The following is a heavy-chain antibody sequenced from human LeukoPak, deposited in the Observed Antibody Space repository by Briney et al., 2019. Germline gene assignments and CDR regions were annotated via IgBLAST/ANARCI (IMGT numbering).Heavy chain of an antibody. CDR1: GVTFSSYA. J-gene: IGHJ4*02. D-gene: IGHD3-10*01. CDR2: MSGSGGST. Sequence: GGSLRLSCAASGVTFSSYAMSWVRQAPGKGLEWVSAMSGSGGSTYYADSVKGRFTISRDNSKNTLYLQMNSLRAEDTAVYYCATLFGIRGVMFPASYYFDCWGQGTLVTVSS. CDR3: ATLFGIRGVMFPASYYFDC. V-gene: IGHV3-23*01.